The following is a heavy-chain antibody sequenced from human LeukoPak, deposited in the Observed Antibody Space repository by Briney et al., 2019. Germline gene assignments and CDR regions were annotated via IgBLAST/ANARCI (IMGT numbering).Heavy chain of an antibody. V-gene: IGHV3-9*01. Sequence: GGSLRLSCAASGFTFDDYAMHWVRHAPGKGLEWVSGISWNSGSIGYADSVKGRFTISRDNAKNSLYLQMNSLRAEDTALYYCAKLGGAEYYFDYWGQGTLVTVSS. D-gene: IGHD3-16*01. CDR3: AKLGGAEYYFDY. CDR2: ISWNSGSI. CDR1: GFTFDDYA. J-gene: IGHJ4*02.